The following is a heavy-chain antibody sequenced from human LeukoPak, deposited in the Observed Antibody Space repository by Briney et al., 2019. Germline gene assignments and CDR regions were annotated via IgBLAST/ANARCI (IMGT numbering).Heavy chain of an antibody. CDR2: IWYDGSNK. V-gene: IGHV3-33*01. J-gene: IGHJ3*02. Sequence: GGSLRLSCAASGFTFSSYGMHWVRQAPGKGLEWVAVIWYDGSNKYHADSVKGRFTISRDNSKNTLYLQMNSLRAEDTAVYYCARDGFGYCSSTSCYIGAFDIWGQGTMVTVSS. D-gene: IGHD2-2*02. CDR1: GFTFSSYG. CDR3: ARDGFGYCSSTSCYIGAFDI.